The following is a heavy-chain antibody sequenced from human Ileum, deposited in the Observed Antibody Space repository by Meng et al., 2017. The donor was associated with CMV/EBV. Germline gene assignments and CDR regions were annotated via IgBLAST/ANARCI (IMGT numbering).Heavy chain of an antibody. D-gene: IGHD3-22*01. CDR3: GRNGYYSLDN. CDR1: GDSLGRDVW. CDR2: MHQGGTT. J-gene: IGHJ4*02. Sequence: RAGEVAGDSLGRDVWWRWVRQPPGKGLEWSGEMHQGGTTTYNPSLKSRVTISLDESKSEFSLKLSSPTAAEKAVYYCGRNGYYSLDNWGQGTLVTVSS. V-gene: IGHV4-4*02.